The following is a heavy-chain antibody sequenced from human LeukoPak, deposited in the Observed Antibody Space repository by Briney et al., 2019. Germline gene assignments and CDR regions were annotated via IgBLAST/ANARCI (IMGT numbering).Heavy chain of an antibody. D-gene: IGHD6-13*01. CDR2: IIPILGIA. CDR3: AREPTIAAAGTDAFDI. CDR1: GGTFSSYA. V-gene: IGHV1-69*04. Sequence: GSSVKVSCKASGGTFSSYAISWVRQAPGQGLEWMGRIIPILGIANYAQKFQGRVTITADKSMSTAYMELSSLRSEDTAVYYCAREPTIAAAGTDAFDIWGQGTMVTVSS. J-gene: IGHJ3*02.